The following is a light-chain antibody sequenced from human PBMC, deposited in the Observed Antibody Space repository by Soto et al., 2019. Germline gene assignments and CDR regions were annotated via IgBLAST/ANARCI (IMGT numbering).Light chain of an antibody. CDR2: EGS. CDR3: NSYTSTSTEV. CDR1: SSDVGGYHY. Sequence: QSALTQPASVSGSPGQSITISCTGTSSDVGGYHYVSWYQQHPGKAPKLIIYEGSNRPSGVSNRFSASKSGTTASLTISGLQAEDAAYYCCNSYTSTSTEVFGTGTKLTVL. J-gene: IGLJ1*01. V-gene: IGLV2-14*01.